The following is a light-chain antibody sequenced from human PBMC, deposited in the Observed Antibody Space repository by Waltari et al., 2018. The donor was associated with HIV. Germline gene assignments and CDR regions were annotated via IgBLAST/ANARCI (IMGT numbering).Light chain of an antibody. CDR2: EGS. J-gene: IGLJ1*01. V-gene: IGLV2-23*01. Sequence: QSALTQPASVSGSPGQSITISCTGISSDVGSYNLVSWDQQHPGKAPKLIIYEGSKRPSGVSNHFSGSKSGDTASPTISGLQAEDEADYFCCSYAGSYVFGTGTKVTVL. CDR3: CSYAGSYV. CDR1: SSDVGSYNL.